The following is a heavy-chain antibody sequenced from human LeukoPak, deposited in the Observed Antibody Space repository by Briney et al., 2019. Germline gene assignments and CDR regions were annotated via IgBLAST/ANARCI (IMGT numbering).Heavy chain of an antibody. CDR1: GFSFNTYW. CDR3: ARDSAGYYP. D-gene: IGHD3-9*01. J-gene: IGHJ5*02. Sequence: PGGSLRLSCAASGFSFNTYWMSWVRQVPEKGLEWVANINEDGSAKYYVGSVVGRFTISRDNAKNSLFLHMNSLRVEDTAVYYCARDSAGYYPWGQGTLVTVSS. V-gene: IGHV3-7*01. CDR2: INEDGSAK.